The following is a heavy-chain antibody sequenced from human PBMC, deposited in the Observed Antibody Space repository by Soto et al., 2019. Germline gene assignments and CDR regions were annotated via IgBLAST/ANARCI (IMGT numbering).Heavy chain of an antibody. CDR3: ARGHYYYAMDV. V-gene: IGHV4-30-2*01. Sequence: SETLSLTCAVSGGSVSSGVFSWNWIRQPPGQGLEWIGYISHGGSPHYTPSLRSRVSISVDRSTNVISLNLTSMPPADTAVYFCARGHYYYAMDVWGQGTTVTVSS. J-gene: IGHJ6*02. CDR1: GGSVSSGVFS. CDR2: ISHGGSP.